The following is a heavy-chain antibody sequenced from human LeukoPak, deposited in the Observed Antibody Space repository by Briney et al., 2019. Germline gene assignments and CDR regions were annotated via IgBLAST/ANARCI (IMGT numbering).Heavy chain of an antibody. CDR1: GYTFTGYY. D-gene: IGHD3-10*01. CDR2: IIPIFGTA. V-gene: IGHV1-69*13. J-gene: IGHJ4*02. CDR3: ARGKDYYGSGSEAFDY. Sequence: SVKVSRKASGYTFTGYYMHWVRQAPGQGLEWMGGIIPIFGTANYAQKFQGRVTITADESTSTAYMELSSLRSEDTAVYYCARGKDYYGSGSEAFDYWGQGTLVTVSS.